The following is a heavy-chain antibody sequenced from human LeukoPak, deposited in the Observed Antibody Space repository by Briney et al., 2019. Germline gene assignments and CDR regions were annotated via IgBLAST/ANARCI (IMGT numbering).Heavy chain of an antibody. CDR2: IYHSGST. D-gene: IGHD6-13*01. CDR1: GYSISSGYY. V-gene: IGHV4-38-2*02. Sequence: SETLSLTCTVSGYSISSGYYWGWIRQPPGKGLEWIGSIYHSGSTYYNPSLKSRVTISVDTSKNQFSLRLSSVTAADTAVYYCARVGPGTDYWGQGTLVTVSS. J-gene: IGHJ4*02. CDR3: ARVGPGTDY.